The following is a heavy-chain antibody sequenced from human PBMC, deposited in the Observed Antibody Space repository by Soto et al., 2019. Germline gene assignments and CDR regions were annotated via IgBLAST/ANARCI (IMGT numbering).Heavy chain of an antibody. Sequence: SLRLSCAASGFTFSSYAMSWVRQAPGKGLEWVSAISGSGGSTYYADSVKGRFTISRDNSKNTLYLQMNSLRAEDTAVYYCAKGYYYDSSGYYNYYYGMDVWGQGTTVTVSS. CDR1: GFTFSSYA. J-gene: IGHJ6*02. D-gene: IGHD3-22*01. CDR3: AKGYYYDSSGYYNYYYGMDV. V-gene: IGHV3-23*01. CDR2: ISGSGGST.